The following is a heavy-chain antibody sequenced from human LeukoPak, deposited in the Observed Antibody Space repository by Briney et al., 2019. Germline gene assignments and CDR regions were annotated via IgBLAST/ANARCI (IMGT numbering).Heavy chain of an antibody. CDR2: IKEDGSEK. CDR3: ARDFDRYDSSGGVDY. CDR1: GFTFSSYW. J-gene: IGHJ4*02. Sequence: GGSLRLSCAASGFTFSSYWMNWVRQAPGKGLEWVANIKEDGSEKYYVDSVKGRFTISRDNAKNSLYLQMNSLRAEDTAVYYCARDFDRYDSSGGVDYWGQGTLVTVSS. V-gene: IGHV3-7*01. D-gene: IGHD3-22*01.